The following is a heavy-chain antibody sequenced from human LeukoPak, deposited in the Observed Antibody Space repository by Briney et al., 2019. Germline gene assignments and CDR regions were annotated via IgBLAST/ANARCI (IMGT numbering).Heavy chain of an antibody. V-gene: IGHV6-1*01. CDR3: ARDREGTSVWPRRNYYYMDV. CDR1: GDSVSSNSAA. Sequence: SQTLSLTCAISGDSVSSNSAAWNWIRQSPSRGLEWLGRTYYRSKWYNDYAVSVKSRITINPDTSKNQFSLQLNSVTPEDTAVYYCARDREGTSVWPRRNYYYMDVWGKGTTVTISS. J-gene: IGHJ6*03. D-gene: IGHD6-19*01. CDR2: TYYRSKWYN.